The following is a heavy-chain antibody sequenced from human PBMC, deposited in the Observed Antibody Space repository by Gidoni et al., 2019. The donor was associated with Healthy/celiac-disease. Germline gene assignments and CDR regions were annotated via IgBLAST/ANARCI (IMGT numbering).Heavy chain of an antibody. J-gene: IGHJ4*02. Sequence: QVQLVESGGGVVQPGRSLRLSCAASGFTFSSYGMHWVRQAPGKGLEWVAVIWYDGSNKYYADSVKGRFTISRDNSKNTLYLQMNSLRAEDTAVYYCAREDGGVTMIDGIDYWGQGTLVTVSS. CDR1: GFTFSSYG. D-gene: IGHD3-22*01. V-gene: IGHV3-33*01. CDR2: IWYDGSNK. CDR3: AREDGGVTMIDGIDY.